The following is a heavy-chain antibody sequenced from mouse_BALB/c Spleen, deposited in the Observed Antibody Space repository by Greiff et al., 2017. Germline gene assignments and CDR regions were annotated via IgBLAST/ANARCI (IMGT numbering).Heavy chain of an antibody. V-gene: IGHV5-17*02. CDR3: ARWRETAMDY. CDR1: GFTLSSFG. Sequence: EVMLVESGGGLVQPGGSRKLSCAASGFTLSSFGMHWVRQAPEKGLEWVAYISSGSSTIYYADTVKGRFTISRDNPKNTLFLQMTSLRSEDTAMYYCARWRETAMDYWGQGTSVTVSS. CDR2: ISSGSSTI. J-gene: IGHJ4*01.